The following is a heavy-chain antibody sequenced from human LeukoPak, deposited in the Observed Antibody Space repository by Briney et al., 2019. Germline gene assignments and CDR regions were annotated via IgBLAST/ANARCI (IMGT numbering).Heavy chain of an antibody. V-gene: IGHV3-7*01. D-gene: IGHD3-16*02. Sequence: GGSLRLSCAASGFTFSSYWMSWVRQAPGKGLEWVANIKQDGSEKYYVDSVKGRFTISRDNAKNSLYLQMNSLRAEDTAVYYCAREGEITFGGVIVLFDYWGQGTLVTVSS. CDR1: GFTFSSYW. J-gene: IGHJ4*02. CDR2: IKQDGSEK. CDR3: AREGEITFGGVIVLFDY.